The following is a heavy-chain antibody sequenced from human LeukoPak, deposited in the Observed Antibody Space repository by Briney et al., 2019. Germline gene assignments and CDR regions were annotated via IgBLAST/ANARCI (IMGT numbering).Heavy chain of an antibody. CDR1: GFTVSSNY. J-gene: IGHJ4*02. D-gene: IGHD4-17*01. CDR2: IYSGGST. CDR3: ARTYGDYATYFDY. V-gene: IGHV3-53*05. Sequence: GGSLRLSCAASGFTVSSNYMSWVRQAPGKGLEWVSVIYSGGSTYYAGSVKGRLTISRDNSKSTLYLQMNSLRVDDTAVYYCARTYGDYATYFDYWGQGTLVTVSS.